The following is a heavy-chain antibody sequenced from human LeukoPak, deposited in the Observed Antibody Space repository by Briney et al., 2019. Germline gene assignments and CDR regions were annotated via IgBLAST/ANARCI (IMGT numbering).Heavy chain of an antibody. V-gene: IGHV3-7*01. CDR2: IKQDGSEK. Sequence: GGSLRLSCAASGFTFSSYGMSWVRQAPGKGLEWVANIKQDGSEKYYVDSVKGRFTISRDNAKNSLYLQMNSLRAEDTAVYYCARDIRGYSYGFGLDVWGEGTTVTISS. D-gene: IGHD5-18*01. CDR3: ARDIRGYSYGFGLDV. CDR1: GFTFSSYG. J-gene: IGHJ6*04.